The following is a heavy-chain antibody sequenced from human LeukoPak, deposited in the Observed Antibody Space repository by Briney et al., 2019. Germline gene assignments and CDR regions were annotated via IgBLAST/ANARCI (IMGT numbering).Heavy chain of an antibody. CDR1: GDSVSSEDAA. CDR3: ARASNRAFDA. CDR2: TYYRSKWGS. V-gene: IGHV6-1*01. J-gene: IGHJ3*01. D-gene: IGHD1-14*01. Sequence: PSPTLSLTCAISGDSVSSEDAAWNWIRQSPSRGLEWLGRTYYRSKWGSDYAVSVKSRVTVNPDPSKNQFSLQLNSVTPEDTAVYFCARASNRAFDAWGQGTVVIVSS.